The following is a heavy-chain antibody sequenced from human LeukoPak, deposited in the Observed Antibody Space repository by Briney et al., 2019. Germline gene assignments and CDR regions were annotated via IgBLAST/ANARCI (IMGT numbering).Heavy chain of an antibody. CDR1: GGSFSDYY. Sequence: PSETLSLTCVVYGGSFSDYYWSWVRQPPGKGLEWIGEINHSGSAKYNPSLKSRVTMSIHTSNNQFSPKLSSVTAADTAVYYCARGEGTLAGRRCPYHYYYYIGVWGKGTTVTVSS. V-gene: IGHV4-34*01. D-gene: IGHD6-19*01. J-gene: IGHJ6*03. CDR2: INHSGSA. CDR3: ARGEGTLAGRRCPYHYYYYIGV.